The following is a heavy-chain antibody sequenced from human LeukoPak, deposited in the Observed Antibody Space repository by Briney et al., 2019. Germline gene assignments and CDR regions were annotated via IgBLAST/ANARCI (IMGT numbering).Heavy chain of an antibody. CDR3: ARDFYDSSGYYYRFDY. CDR2: ISSSSSYI. CDR1: GFTFSSYS. V-gene: IGHV3-21*01. D-gene: IGHD3-22*01. Sequence: PGGSLRLSCAASGFTFSSYSMNWVRQAPGKGLEWVSSISSSSSYIYYADSVKGRFTISRDNAKNSLYLQMNSLRAEDTAVYYCARDFYDSSGYYYRFDYWGQGTLVTVS. J-gene: IGHJ4*02.